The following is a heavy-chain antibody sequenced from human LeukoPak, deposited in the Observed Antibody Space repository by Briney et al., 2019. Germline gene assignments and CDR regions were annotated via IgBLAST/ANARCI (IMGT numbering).Heavy chain of an antibody. CDR3: AREGGWELRGFDY. D-gene: IGHD1-26*01. Sequence: GGSLRLSCAASGFTFSTYSMNWVRQAPGKGLEWVSYISSSSSTIYYADSVKGRFTISRDNAKNSLYLQMNSLRAEDTAVYYCAREGGWELRGFDYWGQGTLVTVSS. V-gene: IGHV3-48*04. J-gene: IGHJ4*02. CDR2: ISSSSSTI. CDR1: GFTFSTYS.